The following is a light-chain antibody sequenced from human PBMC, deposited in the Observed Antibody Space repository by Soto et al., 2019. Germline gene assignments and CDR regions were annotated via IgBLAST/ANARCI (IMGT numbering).Light chain of an antibody. CDR2: DVT. V-gene: IGLV2-14*01. J-gene: IGLJ2*01. CDR1: RSDVGAYDF. Sequence: QSALTQPASVSGSPGQSITISCTGTRSDVGAYDFVSWYQHYPGKATKRMTFDVTHRPPGISDRFSGSKSANTASLTISGLQAEDEAFYYCSSYTTRSTLVFGGGTKLTVL. CDR3: SSYTTRSTLV.